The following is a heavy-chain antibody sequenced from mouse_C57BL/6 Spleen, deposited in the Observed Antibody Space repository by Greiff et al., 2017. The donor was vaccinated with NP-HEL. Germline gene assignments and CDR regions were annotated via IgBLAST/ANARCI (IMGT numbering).Heavy chain of an antibody. V-gene: IGHV1-82*01. CDR3: FGNGAY. CDR2: IYPGDGDT. CDR1: GYAFSSSW. D-gene: IGHD2-1*01. Sequence: QVQLQQSGPELVKPGASVKISCKASGYAFSSSWMNWVKQRPGKGLEWIGRIYPGDGDTNYNGKFKGKATLTADKSSSTAYMQLSSLTSEDSAVYFCFGNGAYWGQGTLVTVSA. J-gene: IGHJ3*01.